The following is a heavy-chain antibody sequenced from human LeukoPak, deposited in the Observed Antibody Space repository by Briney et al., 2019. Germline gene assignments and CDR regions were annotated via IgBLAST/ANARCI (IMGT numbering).Heavy chain of an antibody. V-gene: IGHV3-53*01. CDR1: GFTVSSNY. Sequence: PGGSLRLSCAASGFTVSSNYMSWVRQAPGKGLEWVSVIYSGGSAYYADSVKGRFTISRDNSKSTLYLQMNSLRAEDTAVYYCAKEDCGVDCSTFDYWGQGTLVTVSS. CDR2: IYSGGSA. J-gene: IGHJ4*02. CDR3: AKEDCGVDCSTFDY. D-gene: IGHD2-21*02.